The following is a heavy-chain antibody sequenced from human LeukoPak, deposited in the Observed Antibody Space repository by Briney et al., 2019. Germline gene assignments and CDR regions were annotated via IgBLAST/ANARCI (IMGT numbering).Heavy chain of an antibody. D-gene: IGHD3-22*01. CDR3: ARDNHHYYDSSGYYEADAFDI. CDR2: IYYSGST. Sequence: SETLSLTCTVSGGSISSSSYYWGWIRQPPGKGLEWIGSIYYSGSTYYNPSLKSRVTISVDTSKNQFSLKLSSVTAADTAVYYCARDNHHYYDSSGYYEADAFDIWGQGTMVTVSS. V-gene: IGHV4-39*02. CDR1: GGSISSSSYY. J-gene: IGHJ3*02.